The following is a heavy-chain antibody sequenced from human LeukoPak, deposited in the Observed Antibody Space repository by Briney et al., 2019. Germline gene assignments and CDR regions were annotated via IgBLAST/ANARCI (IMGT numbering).Heavy chain of an antibody. J-gene: IGHJ2*01. CDR2: IYYSGST. CDR1: GGSISTYF. Sequence: PSETLSLTCTVSGGSISTYFWSWIRQPPGKGLEWIGDIYYSGSTNYNPSLKSRVTISVDTSKNQFSLKLSSVTAADTAVYYCARVAEQWLVPNWYFDLWGRGTLVTVSS. CDR3: ARVAEQWLVPNWYFDL. D-gene: IGHD6-19*01. V-gene: IGHV4-59*01.